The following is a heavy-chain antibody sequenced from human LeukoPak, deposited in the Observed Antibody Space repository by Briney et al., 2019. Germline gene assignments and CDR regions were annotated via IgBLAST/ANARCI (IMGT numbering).Heavy chain of an antibody. V-gene: IGHV1-2*06. CDR3: ARGISGSFDI. D-gene: IGHD2-21*01. CDR1: GYIFTAYH. Sequence: ASVKVSCKPSGYIFTAYHLHWVRQAPGPGLEWMGRIIPNSGATNYAQNFQGRVTMTRDTSISTAYMELSRLSPDDTAVYYCARGISGSFDIWGQGTKVTVSS. J-gene: IGHJ3*02. CDR2: IIPNSGAT.